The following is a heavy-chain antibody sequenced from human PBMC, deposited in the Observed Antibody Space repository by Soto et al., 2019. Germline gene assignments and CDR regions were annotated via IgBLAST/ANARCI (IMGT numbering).Heavy chain of an antibody. CDR3: AKERAPFTVTTLYYGMDV. CDR1: GFPFSSYA. V-gene: IGHV3-23*01. CDR2: TTGSADGT. Sequence: GGSLRLSCAATGFPFSSYAMTWVRQAPGKGLEWVSSTTGSADGTYYADSVKGRFTVSRDNSKNTLYLQMNSLRAEDTALYYCAKERAPFTVTTLYYGMDVWGQGTTVTVSS. D-gene: IGHD4-17*01. J-gene: IGHJ6*02.